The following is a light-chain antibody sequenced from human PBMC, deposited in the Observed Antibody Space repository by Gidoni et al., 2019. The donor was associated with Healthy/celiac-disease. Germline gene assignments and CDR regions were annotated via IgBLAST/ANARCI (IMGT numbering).Light chain of an antibody. V-gene: IGKV3-20*01. CDR3: QQYGSSPRT. CDR2: GDS. J-gene: IGKJ1*01. CDR1: QSVSSSY. Sequence: DIELTQSPGTLSSSPGERATLSCRASQSVSSSYLDWYQQKPGPAPRLLIYGDSTRATGLPDRVSGSGSGTDFAFTISRLGPEDVALYYCQQYGSSPRTFGQGTKVENK.